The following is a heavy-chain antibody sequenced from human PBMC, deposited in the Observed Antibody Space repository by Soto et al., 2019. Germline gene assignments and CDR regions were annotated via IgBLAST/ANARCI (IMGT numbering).Heavy chain of an antibody. CDR3: ARDSWVKDCAVPGDCYYMAV. V-gene: IGHV1-18*01. Sequence: QVQLVQSGAEVKKPGASVKVSCKASGYTFTSYGISWVRQAPGQGLEWMGWISAYNGNTNYAQKLQGRITMTTDTSTSTAYMELRSLRSDDTAVYYCARDSWVKDCAVPGDCYYMAVWGKGTTVTVSS. J-gene: IGHJ6*03. D-gene: IGHD2-21*02. CDR1: GYTFTSYG. CDR2: ISAYNGNT.